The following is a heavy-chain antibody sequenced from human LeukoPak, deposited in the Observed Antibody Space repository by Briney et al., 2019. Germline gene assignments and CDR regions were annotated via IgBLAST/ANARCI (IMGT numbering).Heavy chain of an antibody. CDR2: IKSKTDGGTT. Sequence: PGGSLRLSCAASGFTFSNAWMSWVRQAPGKGLEWVGRIKSKTDGGTTDYAAPVKGRFTISRDDSKNTLYLQMNSLKTEDTAVYYCTIYSSGWSYYYYMDVWGKGTTVTVSS. J-gene: IGHJ6*03. D-gene: IGHD6-19*01. CDR1: GFTFSNAW. CDR3: TIYSSGWSYYYYMDV. V-gene: IGHV3-15*01.